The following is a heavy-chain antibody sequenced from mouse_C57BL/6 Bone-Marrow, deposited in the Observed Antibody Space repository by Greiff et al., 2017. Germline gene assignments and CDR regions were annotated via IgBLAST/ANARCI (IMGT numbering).Heavy chain of an antibody. J-gene: IGHJ1*03. D-gene: IGHD1-1*01. CDR3: ARDYGSSYWYFDV. V-gene: IGHV1-85*01. CDR1: GYTFTRYD. CDR2: IYPRDGST. Sequence: VQRVESGPELVKPGASVKLSCKASGYTFTRYDINRVKQRPGQGLEWIGWIYPRDGSTKFNEKFKGKATLTVDTFSSTAYMELHSLTSEDSAVYFCARDYGSSYWYFDVWGTGTTVTVSS.